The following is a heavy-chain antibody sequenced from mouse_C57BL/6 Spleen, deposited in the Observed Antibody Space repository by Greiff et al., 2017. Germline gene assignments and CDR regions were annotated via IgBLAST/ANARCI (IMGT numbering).Heavy chain of an antibody. J-gene: IGHJ2*01. CDR2: IYPGDGGT. Sequence: QVQLQQSGAELVKPGASVKISCKASGYAFSSYWMHWVKQRPGKGLEWIGQIYPGDGGTNYNGKFKGKATLTADKSSSTAYMQLSSLTSEDSAVYFCARATRGSNYYCDYWGQGTTLTGSS. CDR3: ARATRGSNYYCDY. CDR1: GYAFSSYW. D-gene: IGHD2-5*01. V-gene: IGHV1-80*01.